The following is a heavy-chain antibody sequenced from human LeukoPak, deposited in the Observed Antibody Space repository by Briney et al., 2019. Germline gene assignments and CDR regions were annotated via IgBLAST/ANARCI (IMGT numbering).Heavy chain of an antibody. J-gene: IGHJ4*02. CDR1: GFTFSTYA. Sequence: PGGSLRLSCAASGFTFSTYAMSWVRQAPGKGLEWVSAISGSGGSTYYADSVKGRFTVSRDNSKNTLYLQMNSLRAEDTAVCYCAKRHGYSSGWFYFDCWGQGTLVTVSS. D-gene: IGHD6-19*01. CDR2: ISGSGGST. V-gene: IGHV3-23*01. CDR3: AKRHGYSSGWFYFDC.